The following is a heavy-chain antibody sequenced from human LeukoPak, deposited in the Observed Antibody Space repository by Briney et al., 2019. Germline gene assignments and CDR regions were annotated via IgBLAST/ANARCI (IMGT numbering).Heavy chain of an antibody. CDR1: GGSISSGSYY. CDR3: ARAEDIVAIQH. D-gene: IGHD2-15*01. V-gene: IGHV4-61*01. J-gene: IGHJ1*01. Sequence: SETLSLTCTVSGGSISSGSYYWSWIRQPPGKGLEWIGYIYYSGSTNYNPSLKSRVTISVDTSKNQFSLKLSSVTAADTAVYYCARAEDIVAIQHWGQGTLVTVSS. CDR2: IYYSGST.